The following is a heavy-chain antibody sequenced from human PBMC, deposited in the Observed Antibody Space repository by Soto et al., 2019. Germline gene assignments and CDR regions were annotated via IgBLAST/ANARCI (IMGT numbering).Heavy chain of an antibody. D-gene: IGHD2-2*01. V-gene: IGHV3-23*01. CDR3: ARDLAFSGYQSHYYYYMDV. J-gene: IGHJ6*03. Sequence: GGSLRLSCAASGFTFSNYAMNWVRQAPGKGLEWVSAIGGSDVAPYDYTYYADSVKGRFTISRDISSNTLFLQMNSLRDEDTAVYYCARDLAFSGYQSHYYYYMDVWGKGTTVTVSS. CDR2: IGGSDVAPYDYT. CDR1: GFTFSNYA.